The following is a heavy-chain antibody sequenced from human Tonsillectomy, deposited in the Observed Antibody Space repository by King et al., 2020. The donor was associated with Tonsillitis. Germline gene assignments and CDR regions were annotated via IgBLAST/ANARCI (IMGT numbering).Heavy chain of an antibody. CDR1: GFTFSSYS. V-gene: IGHV3-21*01. CDR3: ARGFASAAAGTFLDY. J-gene: IGHJ4*02. CDR2: ISSSSSYI. Sequence: QLVQSGGGLVKPGGSLRLSCAASGFTFSSYSMNWVRQAPGKGLEWVSSISSSSSYIYHADSVKGRFTISRDNAKNSLYLQMNSLRAEDTAVYYCARGFASAAAGTFLDYWGQGTLVTVSS. D-gene: IGHD6-13*01.